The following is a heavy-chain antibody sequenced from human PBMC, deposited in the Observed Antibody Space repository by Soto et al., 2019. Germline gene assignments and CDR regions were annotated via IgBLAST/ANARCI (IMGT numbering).Heavy chain of an antibody. D-gene: IGHD1-26*01. CDR3: VTDLRWELLVISGYIQH. J-gene: IGHJ1*01. V-gene: IGHV3-15*01. CDR2: IKTRIDGETT. Sequence: EVQLVESGGDFVEPGGSLRVSCFASGFTFSNTWMSWVRQAPGKGLEWLGRIKTRIDGETTDYAAPVKGRFTISRDDSKNTLYLQMNSLKTEDTAMYYCVTDLRWELLVISGYIQHWGQGTLVTVSA. CDR1: GFTFSNTW.